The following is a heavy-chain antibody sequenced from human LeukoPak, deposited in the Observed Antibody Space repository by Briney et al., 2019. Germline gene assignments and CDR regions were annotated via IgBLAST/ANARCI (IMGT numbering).Heavy chain of an antibody. V-gene: IGHV1-18*01. Sequence: ASVKVSCKASGYTFTSYGISWVRQAPGQGLEWMGWISAYNGNTNYAQKFQGRVTITRNTSISTAYMQLSSLRSDDTAVYYCARTWDYWGQGTLVTVSS. CDR3: ARTWDY. CDR1: GYTFTSYG. J-gene: IGHJ4*02. CDR2: ISAYNGNT.